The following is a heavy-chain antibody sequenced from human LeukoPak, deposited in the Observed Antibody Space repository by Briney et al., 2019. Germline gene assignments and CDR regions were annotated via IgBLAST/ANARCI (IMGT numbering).Heavy chain of an antibody. D-gene: IGHD6-19*01. CDR2: VYHSGAT. CDR3: ARDSSGTLSGGGWFDP. J-gene: IGHJ5*02. CDR1: NYSINDGYY. V-gene: IGHV4-38-2*02. Sequence: SETLSLTCTVSNYSINDGYYWGWIRQPPGKGLQWIGGVYHSGATYQNPSLKSRVTISVDTSKNQFSLNLTSVTAADTAVYYCARDSSGTLSGGGWFDPWGQGTLVTVS.